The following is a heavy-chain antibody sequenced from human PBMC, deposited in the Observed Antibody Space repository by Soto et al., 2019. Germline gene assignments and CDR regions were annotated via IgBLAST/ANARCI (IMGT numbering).Heavy chain of an antibody. CDR3: VRELSNSPDYFDA. Sequence: PSVKVSCKASGYTFTSYAMHWVRQAPGQRLEWMGWINAGNGNTKYSQKFQGRVTITRDTSASTAYMELNSVTAADTAVYYCVRELSNSPDYFDAWGQGALVTVSS. CDR2: INAGNGNT. CDR1: GYTFTSYA. J-gene: IGHJ4*02. V-gene: IGHV1-3*01. D-gene: IGHD6-6*01.